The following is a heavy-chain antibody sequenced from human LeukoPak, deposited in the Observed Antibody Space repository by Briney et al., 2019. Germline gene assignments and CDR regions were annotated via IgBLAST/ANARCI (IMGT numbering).Heavy chain of an antibody. CDR1: GFTFSSYA. CDR2: ISYDGSNK. CDR3: ARGGGSLWDYFDY. D-gene: IGHD1-26*01. V-gene: IGHV3-30-3*01. J-gene: IGHJ4*02. Sequence: GGSLRLSCAASGFTFSSYAMHWVRQAPGKGLEWVAVISYDGSNKYYADSVKGRFTISRDNSKNTLYLQMNSLRAEDTAVYYCARGGGSLWDYFDYWGEGTLVTVSS.